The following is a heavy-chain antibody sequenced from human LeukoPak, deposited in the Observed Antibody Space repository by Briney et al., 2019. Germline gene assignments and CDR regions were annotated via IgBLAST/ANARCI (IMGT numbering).Heavy chain of an antibody. CDR2: IKQDGSEQ. Sequence: GGSLRLSCAASGFTFTRYWMAWVRQAPGKGLEWVANIKQDGSEQYHVDSVRGRFTMSRDNTKNIVFLQMDSLRVEDAAVYYCARVSRSGYYGEYWGQGTTVTVSS. J-gene: IGHJ4*02. CDR1: GFTFTRYW. D-gene: IGHD3-3*01. V-gene: IGHV3-7*01. CDR3: ARVSRSGYYGEY.